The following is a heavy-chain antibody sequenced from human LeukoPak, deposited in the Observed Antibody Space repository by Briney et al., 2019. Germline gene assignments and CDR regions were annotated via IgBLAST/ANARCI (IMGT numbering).Heavy chain of an antibody. CDR2: IYPDNSDT. CDR1: GHSFPNYW. CDR3: ARERESGSSWFDP. J-gene: IGHJ5*02. D-gene: IGHD3-10*01. Sequence: GESLKISYKASGHSFPNYWISWVRQMPGKGLEWMAIIYPDNSDTRYSASFEGQVTISVDTSITTAYLQWSRLTASDTAMYYCARERESGSSWFDPWGQGTLSPSPQ. V-gene: IGHV5-51*01.